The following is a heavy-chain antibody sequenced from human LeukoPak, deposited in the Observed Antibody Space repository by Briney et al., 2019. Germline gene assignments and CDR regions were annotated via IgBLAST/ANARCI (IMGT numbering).Heavy chain of an antibody. Sequence: SETLSLTCIVSGGSISGYYWSWIRQPAGKGLEWIGRIYPSGGTNYNPSLKSRVTMSTDTSKNQFSLKLRSVTAADTAVYYCAREYGDLDYWGQGTLVTVSS. CDR2: IYPSGGT. J-gene: IGHJ4*02. V-gene: IGHV4-4*07. CDR1: GGSISGYY. D-gene: IGHD4-17*01. CDR3: AREYGDLDY.